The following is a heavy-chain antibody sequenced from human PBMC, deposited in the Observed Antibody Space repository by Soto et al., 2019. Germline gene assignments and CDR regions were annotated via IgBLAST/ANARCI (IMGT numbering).Heavy chain of an antibody. CDR2: IFHSGST. V-gene: IGHV4-30-4*08. CDR3: AREIGPPQDAFDI. Sequence: LSLTCTVSGGSITNGDYNWSWIRQSPGKGLEWIGNIFHSGSTSYNPSLRSRITMSVDTSKNQFSLKLSSATAADTAVYYCAREIGPPQDAFDIWGQGTMVTVSS. CDR1: GGSITNGDYN. J-gene: IGHJ3*02.